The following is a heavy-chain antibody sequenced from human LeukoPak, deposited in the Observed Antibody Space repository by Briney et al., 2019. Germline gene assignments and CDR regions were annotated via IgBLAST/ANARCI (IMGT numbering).Heavy chain of an antibody. V-gene: IGHV3-23*01. CDR1: GFTFSSYA. D-gene: IGHD2-15*01. CDR2: TSGSGGST. CDR3: AKNGGSQCYSHLDS. J-gene: IGHJ4*02. Sequence: GGSLRLSCAAPGFTFSSYAMSWVRQAPGKGLEWASGTSGSGGSTYYAGSVKGRFTISRDDSKNTLYLQMNSLRVEDTAVYYCAKNGGSQCYSHLDSWGQGTLVTVSS.